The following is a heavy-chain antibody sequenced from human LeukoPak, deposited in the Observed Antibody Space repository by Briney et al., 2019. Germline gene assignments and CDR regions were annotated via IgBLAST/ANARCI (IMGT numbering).Heavy chain of an antibody. J-gene: IGHJ4*02. Sequence: PSETLSLTCTVSGGSISSYYWSWIRQPPGKGLEWIGYIYYSGSTNYNPSLKSRVTISVDTSKNQFSLKLSSVTAADTAVYYCARAPEGSSWPWYFDYWGQGTLVTVSS. V-gene: IGHV4-59*01. CDR3: ARAPEGSSWPWYFDY. D-gene: IGHD6-13*01. CDR2: IYYSGST. CDR1: GGSISSYY.